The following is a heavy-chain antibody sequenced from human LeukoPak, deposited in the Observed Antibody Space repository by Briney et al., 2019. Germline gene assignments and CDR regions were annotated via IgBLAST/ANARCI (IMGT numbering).Heavy chain of an antibody. Sequence: GGSLPLSCGASGVSFITYGNDWGRPGPGPGLGRGGFIRDDGSNKYYADFVKGRFTISRDNSKNTLYLQMNSLRSEDTAVYYCAKDYSGSYPYYYYYYYMDVWGKGTTVTISS. V-gene: IGHV3-30*02. D-gene: IGHD1-26*01. J-gene: IGHJ6*03. CDR2: IRDDGSNK. CDR1: GVSFITYG. CDR3: AKDYSGSYPYYYYYYYMDV.